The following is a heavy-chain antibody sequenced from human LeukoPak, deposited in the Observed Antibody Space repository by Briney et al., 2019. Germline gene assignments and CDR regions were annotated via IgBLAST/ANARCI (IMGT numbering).Heavy chain of an antibody. V-gene: IGHV3-64D*09. D-gene: IGHD2-2*01. CDR1: GSIFTSYA. Sequence: GESRTLSSSSSGSIFTSYAMHWDRQPPGKGLEYVSAILSNGGTTYYADSVKGRFTISRDNSKNTLYLQMSSLRAEDTAVYYCVKTYGYCSSTSCYVFDYWGQGTLVTVSS. CDR3: VKTYGYCSSTSCYVFDY. J-gene: IGHJ4*02. CDR2: ILSNGGTT.